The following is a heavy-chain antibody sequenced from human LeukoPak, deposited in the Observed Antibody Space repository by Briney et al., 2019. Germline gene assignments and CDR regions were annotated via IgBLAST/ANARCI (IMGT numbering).Heavy chain of an antibody. J-gene: IGHJ3*02. V-gene: IGHV2-5*02. CDR2: MCWDDEK. D-gene: IGHD1-1*01. Sequence: SGPTLVKPTQTLTLTFTFSGFSLSTRGVGVGWIRQPPGKALGWLVLMCWDDEKPYSQSLKSSIAITKNTSQHQVVLTMDNLNPVDTGTYYCAHSKTTRAYAFDIWGQGKRVSVFS. CDR1: GFSLSTRGVG. CDR3: AHSKTTRAYAFDI.